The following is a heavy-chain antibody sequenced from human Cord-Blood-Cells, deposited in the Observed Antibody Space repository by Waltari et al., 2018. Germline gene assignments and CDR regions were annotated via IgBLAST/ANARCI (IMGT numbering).Heavy chain of an antibody. V-gene: IGHV3-30*18. CDR1: GFTFSSYG. D-gene: IGHD1-1*01. Sequence: QVQLVESGGGVVQPGRSLRLSCAASGFTFSSYGMHWVRQAPGKGLEWVAVISYDGSNKYYADSVKGRFTISRDNSKNTLDLQMNSLRAEDTAVYYCAKDRNWNYFDYWGQGTLVTVSS. CDR3: AKDRNWNYFDY. CDR2: ISYDGSNK. J-gene: IGHJ4*02.